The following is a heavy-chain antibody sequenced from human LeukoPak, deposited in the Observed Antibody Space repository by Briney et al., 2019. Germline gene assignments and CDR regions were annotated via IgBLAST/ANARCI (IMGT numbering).Heavy chain of an antibody. D-gene: IGHD2-2*01. Sequence: PSETLSLTCTVSGGSISSYYWSWIRQPAGKGLEWIGRIYTSGSTNYNPSLKSRVTMSVDTSKNQFSLKLSSVTAADTAVYYCARGHLKVPAAMKGWFDPWGQGTLVTVSS. V-gene: IGHV4-4*07. CDR1: GGSISSYY. J-gene: IGHJ5*02. CDR3: ARGHLKVPAAMKGWFDP. CDR2: IYTSGST.